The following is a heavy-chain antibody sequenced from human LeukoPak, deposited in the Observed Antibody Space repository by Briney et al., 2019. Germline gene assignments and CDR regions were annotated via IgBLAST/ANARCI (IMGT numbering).Heavy chain of an antibody. Sequence: GGSLRLSCSASGFTYTSHVMHWVRQAPGKGLQYVSGISMNVQTTYYAGSVKGRFTISRDSSKNTVYLQMNSLTAEDTAVYYCVREGLERRTNFDYWGQGTLVSVSS. J-gene: IGHJ4*02. CDR3: VREGLERRTNFDY. CDR1: GFTYTSHV. CDR2: ISMNVQTT. V-gene: IGHV3-64D*06. D-gene: IGHD1-1*01.